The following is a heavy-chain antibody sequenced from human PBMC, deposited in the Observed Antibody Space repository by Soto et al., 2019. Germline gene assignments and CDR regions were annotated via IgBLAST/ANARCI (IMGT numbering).Heavy chain of an antibody. J-gene: IGHJ4*02. V-gene: IGHV1-46*01. CDR3: ARDAAVGIFDY. CDR2: INPSGGST. CDR1: GYTFSTYY. D-gene: IGHD1-26*01. Sequence: ASVKVSCKASGYTFSTYYMHWVRQAPGQGYEWMGIINPSGGSTTYAQKFQGRVTMTRDTSTTTVYMELSSLKSEDTAVYYCARDAAVGIFDYWGQGTLVTVSS.